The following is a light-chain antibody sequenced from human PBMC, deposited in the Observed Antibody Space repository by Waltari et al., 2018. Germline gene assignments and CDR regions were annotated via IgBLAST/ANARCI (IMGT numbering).Light chain of an antibody. CDR1: TGAVTSGHY. V-gene: IGLV7-46*01. CDR2: DVN. J-gene: IGLJ3*02. CDR3: FLAYSGVWV. Sequence: QAVVTQEPSLTVSPGGTVTLTCGSSTGAVTSGHYPFWFQQKPGQAPRTLIYDVNNKESCKPARFSGSLLGGKAALTLSGAQPEYEADYYCFLAYSGVWVFGGGTRLTVL.